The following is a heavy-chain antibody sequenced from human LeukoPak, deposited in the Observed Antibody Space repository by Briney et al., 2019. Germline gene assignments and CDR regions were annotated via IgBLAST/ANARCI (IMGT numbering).Heavy chain of an antibody. Sequence: GASAKVSCKASGYTFTSYGISWVRQAPGQGLEWMGWISAYNGNTNYAQKLQGRVTMTTDTSTSTAYMELRSLRSDDTAVYYCARDEYCSSTSCYLAEAFDIWGQGTMVTVSS. CDR3: ARDEYCSSTSCYLAEAFDI. CDR1: GYTFTSYG. V-gene: IGHV1-18*01. D-gene: IGHD2-2*01. CDR2: ISAYNGNT. J-gene: IGHJ3*02.